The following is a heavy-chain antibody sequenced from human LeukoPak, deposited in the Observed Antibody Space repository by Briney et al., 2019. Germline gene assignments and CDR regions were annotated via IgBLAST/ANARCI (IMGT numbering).Heavy chain of an antibody. CDR3: AREAPWGIAAAFGRAFDI. CDR2: TYYSGST. CDR1: GGSISSYY. V-gene: IGHV4-59*01. J-gene: IGHJ3*02. Sequence: SETLSLTCTVSGGSISSYYWSWIRQPPGKGLEWIGYTYYSGSTNYNPSLKSRVTISVDTSKNQFSLKLSSVTAADTAVYYCAREAPWGIAAAFGRAFDIWGQGTMVTVSS. D-gene: IGHD6-13*01.